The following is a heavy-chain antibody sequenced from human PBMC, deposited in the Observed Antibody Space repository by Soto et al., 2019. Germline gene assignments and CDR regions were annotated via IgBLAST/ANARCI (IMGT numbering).Heavy chain of an antibody. Sequence: GGSLRLSCAASGFTFSSYGMHWVRQAPGKGLEWVAVISYDGSNKYYADSVKGRFTISRDNSKNTLYLQMNSLRAEDTAVYYCAKERREIKWLQLTYFDYWGQGTLVTVSS. D-gene: IGHD5-12*01. CDR1: GFTFSSYG. CDR2: ISYDGSNK. CDR3: AKERREIKWLQLTYFDY. V-gene: IGHV3-30*18. J-gene: IGHJ4*02.